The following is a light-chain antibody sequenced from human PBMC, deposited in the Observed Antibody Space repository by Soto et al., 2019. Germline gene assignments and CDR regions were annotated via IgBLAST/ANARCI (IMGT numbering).Light chain of an antibody. CDR1: QSVSNNY. CDR2: GAS. CDR3: QPYGSSGT. V-gene: IGKV3-20*01. J-gene: IGKJ1*01. Sequence: DIVMTQCPGSLAVSPGERATLSCRASQSVSNNYLAWYQQKPGQAPRLLIYGASNRATGIPDRFSGSGSGTDFTLTISRLEPEDFAVYYCQPYGSSGTFGQGTKVDNK.